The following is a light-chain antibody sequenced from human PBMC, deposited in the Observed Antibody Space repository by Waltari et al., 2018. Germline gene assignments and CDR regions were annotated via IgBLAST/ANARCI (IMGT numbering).Light chain of an antibody. CDR2: DAS. V-gene: IGKV3-20*01. Sequence: EIVLTQSPVTLSLSPAERATLSCRASQEIINNYLAWYHQRTGQAPRLLIYDASSRADGIPDRFSARGSGTDFTLTISRLEPEDFAVYYCQQYATFTFGQGTKLEIK. CDR3: QQYATFT. J-gene: IGKJ2*01. CDR1: QEIINNY.